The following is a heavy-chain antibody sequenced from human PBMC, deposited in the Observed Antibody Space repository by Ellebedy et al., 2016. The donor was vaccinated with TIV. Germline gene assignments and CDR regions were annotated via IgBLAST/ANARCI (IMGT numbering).Heavy chain of an antibody. J-gene: IGHJ4*02. CDR1: GFTFSSYG. CDR2: IWYDGSNK. D-gene: IGHD3-22*01. CDR3: ARETTYYYDSSGHPMAGYYFDY. Sequence: GESLKISCAASGFTFSSYGMHWVRQAPGKGLEWVAVIWYDGSNKYYADSVKGRFTISRDNSKNTLYLQMNSLRSEDTAVYYCARETTYYYDSSGHPMAGYYFDYWGQGTLVTVSS. V-gene: IGHV3-33*08.